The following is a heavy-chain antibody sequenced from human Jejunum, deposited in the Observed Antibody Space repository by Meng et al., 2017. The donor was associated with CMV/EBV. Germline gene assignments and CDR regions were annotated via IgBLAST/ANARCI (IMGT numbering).Heavy chain of an antibody. CDR2: FSPGGNI. D-gene: IGHD3-22*01. CDR3: ARGESRGYYYFDY. V-gene: IGHV4-4*07. J-gene: IGHJ4*02. Sequence: QVHLQESGPGLVRRSETLSLTCAVSGDSISNYFWSWIRQPAGKKLEWIGRFSPGGNINYIPSLKGRLTMSVDTSNNQIFLNVTSVTAADTALYYCARGESRGYYYFDYWGQGILVTVPS. CDR1: GDSISNYF.